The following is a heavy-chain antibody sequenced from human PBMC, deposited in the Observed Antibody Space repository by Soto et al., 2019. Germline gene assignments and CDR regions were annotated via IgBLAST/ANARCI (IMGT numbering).Heavy chain of an antibody. J-gene: IGHJ5*02. CDR3: ARMATSGNLNSFDP. CDR1: GYAFSNND. CDR2: MNPNSGNG. Sequence: ASVKVSCKASGYAFSNNDISWVRQSTGQGLEWMGWMNPNSGNGGYAQKFQGRVTMTRDTSTSTAYMELSSLASDDTAIYYCARMATSGNLNSFDPWGQGTLVTVSS. V-gene: IGHV1-8*01.